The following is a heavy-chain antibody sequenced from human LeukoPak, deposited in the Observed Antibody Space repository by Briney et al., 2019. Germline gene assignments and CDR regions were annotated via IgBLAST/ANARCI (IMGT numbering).Heavy chain of an antibody. V-gene: IGHV3-21*01. CDR1: GFTFSSYS. J-gene: IGHJ4*02. D-gene: IGHD1-26*01. CDR2: ISSSSSYI. Sequence: GGSLRLSCAASGFTFSSYSMNWVRQTPGKGLEWLSSISSSSSYIYYADSVKGRFTISRDNAKNSLYLQMNSLRAEDTAVYYCARDIIVGATDADYWGQGTLVTVSS. CDR3: ARDIIVGATDADY.